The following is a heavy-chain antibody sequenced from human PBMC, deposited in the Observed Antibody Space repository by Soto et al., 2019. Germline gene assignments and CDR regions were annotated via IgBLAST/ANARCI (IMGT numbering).Heavy chain of an antibody. CDR1: GGSIRVTGYF. CDR2: IYHSGST. CDR3: ARDSGWFDP. V-gene: IGHV4-39*01. Sequence: SETLSLTCTVSGGSIRVTGYFWGWIRQPPGKALEWIASIYHSGSTYYNPSLKSRVTMSVDTSNNQFALTLNSVTAADTAVYFCARDSGWFDPWGQGTLVTVSS. J-gene: IGHJ5*02. D-gene: IGHD7-27*01.